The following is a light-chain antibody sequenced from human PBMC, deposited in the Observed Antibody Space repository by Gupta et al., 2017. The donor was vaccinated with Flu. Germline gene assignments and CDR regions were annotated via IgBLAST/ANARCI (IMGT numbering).Light chain of an antibody. CDR3: QQYNNWPFVT. CDR1: QSVRTN. Sequence: ATLSVSPGERATRSCGASQSVRTNVAWYQQKPGQAPRLLIYGSSTRATDVPARFSGSGSGTEFTLTISSLQSEDFAVYYCQQYNNWPFVTFGGGTKVEIK. CDR2: GSS. V-gene: IGKV3-15*01. J-gene: IGKJ4*01.